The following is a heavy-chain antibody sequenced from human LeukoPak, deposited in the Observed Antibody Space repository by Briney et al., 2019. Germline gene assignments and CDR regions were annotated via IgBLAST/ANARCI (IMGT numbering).Heavy chain of an antibody. CDR3: AIEMEGYCSSTSCVGVGNWFDP. CDR2: IIPIFGTA. V-gene: IGHV1-69*01. D-gene: IGHD2-2*01. CDR1: GGTFSSYA. J-gene: IGHJ5*02. Sequence: SVKVSCKASGGTFSSYAISWVRQAPGQGLEWMGGIIPIFGTANYAQKFQGRVTITADESTSTAYMELSSLGSEDTAVYYCAIEMEGYCSSTSCVGVGNWFDPWGQGTLVTVSS.